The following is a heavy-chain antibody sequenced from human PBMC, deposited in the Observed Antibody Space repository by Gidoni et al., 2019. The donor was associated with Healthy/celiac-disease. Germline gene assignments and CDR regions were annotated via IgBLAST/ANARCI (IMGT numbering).Heavy chain of an antibody. Sequence: QVQLVESGGGVVQPGRSLSLSCAASGFTFRSYAIHWVRQAPGKGLEWVAVISYDGSNKYYADSVKGRFTISRDNSKNTLYLQMNSLRAEDTAVYYCARRGPLFTSSGWYLAEYFQHWGQGTLVTVSS. D-gene: IGHD6-19*01. J-gene: IGHJ1*01. CDR3: ARRGPLFTSSGWYLAEYFQH. V-gene: IGHV3-30-3*01. CDR1: GFTFRSYA. CDR2: ISYDGSNK.